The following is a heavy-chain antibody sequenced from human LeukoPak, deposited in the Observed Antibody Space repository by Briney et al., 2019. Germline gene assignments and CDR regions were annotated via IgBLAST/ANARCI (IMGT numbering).Heavy chain of an antibody. J-gene: IGHJ4*02. D-gene: IGHD4-17*01. V-gene: IGHV1-69*13. Sequence: SVKVSCEASGGTFRSYAITWVRQAPGKGLEWMGGIIPMINTPKYAQKFQGRVSITADESTSTGYMEVSSLRSEDTAVYYCAIFQGTYGDNENDYWGQGTLVTVSS. CDR2: IIPMINTP. CDR1: GGTFRSYA. CDR3: AIFQGTYGDNENDY.